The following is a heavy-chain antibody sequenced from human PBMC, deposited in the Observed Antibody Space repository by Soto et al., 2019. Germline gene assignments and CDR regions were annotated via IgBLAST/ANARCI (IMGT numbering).Heavy chain of an antibody. J-gene: IGHJ6*02. CDR1: GFTLSSYA. CDR3: AKLPYSCSSYYYDGMDV. V-gene: IGHV3-23*01. D-gene: IGHD6-6*01. Sequence: GGSLRLSCAASGFTLSSYAMTWVRQAPGKGLEWVSAISGSGGTTYHADSVKGRFTISRDNSKNTLYLQMNSLRAEDAAVYYCAKLPYSCSSYYYDGMDVCGQGTTDTVS. CDR2: ISGSGGTT.